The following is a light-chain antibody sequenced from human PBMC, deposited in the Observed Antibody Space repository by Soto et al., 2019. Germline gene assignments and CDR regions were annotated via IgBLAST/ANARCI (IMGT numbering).Light chain of an antibody. V-gene: IGLV1-51*01. Sequence: QSVLTQPPSMSAAPGQKVTISCSGSSSNIGNNYVSWYQQVPGTAPKLLIYDNDKRPSGIPDRFSGSKSGTSATLGITGLQTGDDADYYCATWDNSLTIVIFGGGTKLTVL. CDR2: DND. J-gene: IGLJ2*01. CDR3: ATWDNSLTIVI. CDR1: SSNIGNNY.